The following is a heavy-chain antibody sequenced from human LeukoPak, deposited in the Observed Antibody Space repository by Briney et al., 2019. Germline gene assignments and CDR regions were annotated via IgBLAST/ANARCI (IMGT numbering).Heavy chain of an antibody. CDR3: ARHVRFGELAGTYYFDY. V-gene: IGHV4-34*01. Sequence: SETLSLTCAVYGGSFSGYYWSWIRQPPGKGLEWIGEINHSGSTNYNPSLKSRVTISVDTSKNQFSLKLSSVTAADTAVYYCARHVRFGELAGTYYFDYWGQGTLVTVSS. CDR2: INHSGST. D-gene: IGHD3-10*01. J-gene: IGHJ4*02. CDR1: GGSFSGYY.